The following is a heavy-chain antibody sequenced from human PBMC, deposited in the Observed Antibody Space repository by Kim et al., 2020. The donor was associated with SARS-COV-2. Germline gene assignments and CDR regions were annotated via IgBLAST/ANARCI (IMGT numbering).Heavy chain of an antibody. CDR1: GFTFSDYW. D-gene: IGHD6-19*01. J-gene: IGHJ4*02. V-gene: IGHV3-7*01. Sequence: GGSLRLSCAASGFTFSDYWMSWVRQAPGKGLEWVANIKKDGSEKYYVDSVKGRFTISRDNAKNSLYLQLNSLRVEDTAVFYCARPYNSGWHNEGYWGQGT. CDR3: ARPYNSGWHNEGY. CDR2: IKKDGSEK.